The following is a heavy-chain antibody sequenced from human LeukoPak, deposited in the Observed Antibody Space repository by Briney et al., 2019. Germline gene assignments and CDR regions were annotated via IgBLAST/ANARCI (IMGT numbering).Heavy chain of an antibody. CDR3: AKEDY. CDR1: GFTFDDYA. V-gene: IGHV3-9*01. CDR2: ISWNSGSI. Sequence: PGGSLRLSCAASGFTFDDYAMHWVRQAPGKGLEWVSGISWNSGSIGYADSVKGRFTISRDNAKNSLYLQMNSLRAEDTVLYYCAKEDYWGQGTLVTVSS. J-gene: IGHJ4*02.